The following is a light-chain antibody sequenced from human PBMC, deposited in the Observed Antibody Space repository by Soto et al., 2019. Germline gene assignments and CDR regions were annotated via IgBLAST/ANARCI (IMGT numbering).Light chain of an antibody. CDR2: DVS. Sequence: QSALSQPASVSGSPGQSITISCTGTSSDVGGYNSVSWYQQHPGRAPKLMIYDVSGRPSGVSNRFSGSKSANTASLTISGLQAEDEADYYCSSYTSSTTLVFGTGTKLTVL. CDR1: SSDVGGYNS. J-gene: IGLJ1*01. V-gene: IGLV2-14*01. CDR3: SSYTSSTTLV.